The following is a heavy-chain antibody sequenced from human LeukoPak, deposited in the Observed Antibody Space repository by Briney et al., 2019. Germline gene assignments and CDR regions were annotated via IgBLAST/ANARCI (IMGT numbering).Heavy chain of an antibody. CDR1: GFTFSSYS. J-gene: IGHJ4*02. V-gene: IGHV3-48*04. D-gene: IGHD2-21*02. Sequence: GGSLRPSCAASGFTFSSYSMNWVRQAPGKGLEWVSYISSSSSSTIYYADSVKGRFTISRDNAKNSLYLQMNSLRADDTAVYYCARDPGDDPPYFDYWRQGTLVTVSS. CDR2: ISSSSSSTI. CDR3: ARDPGDDPPYFDY.